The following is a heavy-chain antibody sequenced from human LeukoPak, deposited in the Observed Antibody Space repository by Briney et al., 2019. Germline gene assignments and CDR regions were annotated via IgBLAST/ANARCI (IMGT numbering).Heavy chain of an antibody. CDR3: AKGARGDTVTSIVGLNWFDP. J-gene: IGHJ5*02. V-gene: IGHV3-30*04. CDR2: ISYDGSHK. Sequence: PGRSLRLSCAASGFTFRSYATHWVRQAPGKGLEWVAVISYDGSHKYYADSVKGRFSISRDNSKNTLYLQMNSLRADDTAVYYCAKGARGDTVTSIVGLNWFDPWGQGTLVTVSS. D-gene: IGHD4-17*01. CDR1: GFTFRSYA.